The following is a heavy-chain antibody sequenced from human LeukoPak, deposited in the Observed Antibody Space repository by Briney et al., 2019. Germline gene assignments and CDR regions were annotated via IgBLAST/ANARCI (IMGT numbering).Heavy chain of an antibody. CDR1: GFTFSSYA. V-gene: IGHV3-23*01. J-gene: IGHJ4*02. Sequence: GGSLRLSCAASGFTFSSYAMSWVRQAPGKGLEWVSAISGSGGSTYYADSVKGRFTISRDNSKNTLYLQMNSLRAEDMAVYYCAKDPASRRYFDYWGQGTLVTVSS. D-gene: IGHD6-6*01. CDR2: ISGSGGST. CDR3: AKDPASRRYFDY.